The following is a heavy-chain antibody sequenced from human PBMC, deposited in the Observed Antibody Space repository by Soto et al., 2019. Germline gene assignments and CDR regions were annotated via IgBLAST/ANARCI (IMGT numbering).Heavy chain of an antibody. CDR3: ARHAGVAGSSWYYFDY. CDR1: GGSITSYY. J-gene: IGHJ4*02. V-gene: IGHV4-59*08. Sequence: QVQLQESGPGLVKPSETLSLTCAVFGGSITSYYWSWIRQPPGKGLEWIGYIYYSGITKYNPSLKSRVTISVDTPKHQFSRRLSPVTAADTAVYYCARHAGVAGSSWYYFDYWGQGSLVTVSS. D-gene: IGHD6-13*01. CDR2: IYYSGIT.